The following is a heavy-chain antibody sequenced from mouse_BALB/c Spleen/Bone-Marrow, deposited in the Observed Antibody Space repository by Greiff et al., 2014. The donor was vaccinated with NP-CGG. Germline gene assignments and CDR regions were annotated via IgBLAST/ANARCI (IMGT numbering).Heavy chain of an antibody. J-gene: IGHJ3*01. CDR3: AREGSY. V-gene: IGHV1-63*02. CDR1: GYTFTNYW. CDR2: IYCGGGYT. Sequence: LVESGAELVRPGTSVKMSCKAAGYTFTNYWIGWIKQRPGHGLEWIGDIYCGGGYTNYNEKFKGKATLTADTSSNTTYMHLSSLTSENSAIYYCAREGSYWGQGTLVTVSA.